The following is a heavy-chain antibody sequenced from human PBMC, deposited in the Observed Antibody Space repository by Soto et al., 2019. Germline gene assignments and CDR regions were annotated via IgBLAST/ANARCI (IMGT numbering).Heavy chain of an antibody. CDR1: GFTFNSLS. D-gene: IGHD2-21*02. V-gene: IGHV3-30*04. Sequence: QVQLVESGGGMVQPGTSLRLSCAASGFTFNSLSLHWVRQRPDKGLGWVAVISHAGRVTFYADFVKGRFTVSRDNSKNTIYLQVNSLRAEDTAVYYCAREPYGDSPYFDYWGQGTLVTVSS. J-gene: IGHJ4*02. CDR2: ISHAGRVT. CDR3: AREPYGDSPYFDY.